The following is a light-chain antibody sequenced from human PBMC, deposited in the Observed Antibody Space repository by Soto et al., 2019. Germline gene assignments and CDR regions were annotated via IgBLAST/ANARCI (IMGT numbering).Light chain of an antibody. CDR1: SSDVGGYNY. CDR3: SSYTSSSPLVV. V-gene: IGLV2-14*01. CDR2: DVS. J-gene: IGLJ2*01. Sequence: QSVLTQPASVSGSPGQSITISCTGTSSDVGGYNYVSWYQQHPGKAPKLMIYDVSNRPSGVSNRFSGSKSGNTASLTISGLQAEDEADYSCSSYTSSSPLVVFGGGTKLTVL.